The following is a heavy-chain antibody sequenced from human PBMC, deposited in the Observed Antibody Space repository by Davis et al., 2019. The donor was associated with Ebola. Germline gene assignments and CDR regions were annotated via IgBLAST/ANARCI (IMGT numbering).Heavy chain of an antibody. CDR2: IYYSGST. CDR1: GGSISSGGYY. V-gene: IGHV4-61*08. J-gene: IGHJ6*02. CDR3: ARVSPYGDYAALYYYYGMDV. Sequence: SEILSLTCTVSGGSISSGGYYWSWIRQHPGKGLEWIGYIYYSGSTNYNPSLKSRVTISVDTSKNQFSLKLSSVTAADTAVYYCARVSPYGDYAALYYYYGMDVWGQGTTVTVSS. D-gene: IGHD4-17*01.